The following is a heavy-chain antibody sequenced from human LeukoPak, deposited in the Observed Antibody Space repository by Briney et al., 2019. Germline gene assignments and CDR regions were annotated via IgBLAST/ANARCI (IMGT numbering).Heavy chain of an antibody. CDR3: AREGCSSTSCYDAFDI. CDR1: GFTFSSYS. D-gene: IGHD2-2*01. CDR2: ISSSSSYI. J-gene: IGHJ3*02. Sequence: GGSLRLSCAASGFTFSSYSMNWVRQAPGEGLEWVSSISSSSSYIYYADSVKGRFTISRDNAKNSLYLQMNSLRAEDTAVYYCAREGCSSTSCYDAFDIWGQGTMVTVSS. V-gene: IGHV3-21*01.